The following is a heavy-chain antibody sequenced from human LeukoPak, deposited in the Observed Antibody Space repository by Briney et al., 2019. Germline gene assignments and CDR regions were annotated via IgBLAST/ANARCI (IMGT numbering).Heavy chain of an antibody. CDR3: AKDLYSSGPNWFDP. Sequence: GGSLRLSCVASNFTFSTYWMHWVRQAPGKGLEWVAAISGSGGSTYYADSVKGRFTISRDNSKNTLYLQMNSLRAEDTAVYYCAKDLYSSGPNWFDPWGQGTLVTVSS. CDR2: ISGSGGST. D-gene: IGHD6-19*01. J-gene: IGHJ5*02. V-gene: IGHV3-23*01. CDR1: NFTFSTYW.